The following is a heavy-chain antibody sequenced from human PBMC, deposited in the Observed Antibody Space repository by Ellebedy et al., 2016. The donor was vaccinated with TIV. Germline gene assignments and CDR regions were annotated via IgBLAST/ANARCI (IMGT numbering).Heavy chain of an antibody. D-gene: IGHD4-17*01. J-gene: IGHJ3*02. Sequence: GGSLRLSCAASGFTFSSYWMTWVRQAPGKGLEWVANLNQDGSEKFYVDSVNGRFTVSRDNAKNSLYLHLNSLRAEDTAMYYCATDGSYGDYLSPTHAFVIWGQGTMVTVSS. CDR1: GFTFSSYW. V-gene: IGHV3-7*01. CDR3: ATDGSYGDYLSPTHAFVI. CDR2: LNQDGSEK.